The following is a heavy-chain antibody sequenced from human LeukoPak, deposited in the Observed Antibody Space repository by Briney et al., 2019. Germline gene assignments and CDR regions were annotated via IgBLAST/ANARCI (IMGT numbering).Heavy chain of an antibody. CDR1: GGSISSGGYY. V-gene: IGHV4-30-4*08. Sequence: SETLSLTCTVSGGSISSGGYYWSWIRQHPGKGLEWIGYIYYSGSTYYNPSLKSRVTISVDTSKNQFSLKLSSVTAADTAVYYCARFRVGAPVDYWGQGTLVTVSS. CDR3: ARFRVGAPVDY. CDR2: IYYSGST. D-gene: IGHD1-26*01. J-gene: IGHJ4*02.